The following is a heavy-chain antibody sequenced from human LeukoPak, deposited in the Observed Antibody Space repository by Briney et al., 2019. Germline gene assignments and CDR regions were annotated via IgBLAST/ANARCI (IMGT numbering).Heavy chain of an antibody. J-gene: IGHJ4*02. CDR3: ARVAVGAITFDY. D-gene: IGHD1-26*01. CDR2: ISSSSSYI. Sequence: GRSLRLSCAASGFTFSSYSMNWVRQAPGKGLEWVSSISSSSSYIYYADSVKGRFTISRDNAKNSLYLQMNSLRAEDTAVYYWARVAVGAITFDYWGLGTLVTVSS. V-gene: IGHV3-21*01. CDR1: GFTFSSYS.